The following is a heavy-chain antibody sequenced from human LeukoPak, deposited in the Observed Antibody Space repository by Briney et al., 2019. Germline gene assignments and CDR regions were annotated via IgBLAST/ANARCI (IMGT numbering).Heavy chain of an antibody. CDR2: INHSGST. V-gene: IGHV4-34*01. D-gene: IGHD2-21*01. J-gene: IGHJ6*02. Sequence: PSETLSLTCAVYGGSFSGYYWSWIRQPPGKGLEWIGEINHSGSTNYNPSLKSRVTISVDTSKIQFSLKLSSVTAADTAVYYCAREPRVVVHYGMDVWGQGTTVTVSS. CDR3: AREPRVVVHYGMDV. CDR1: GGSFSGYY.